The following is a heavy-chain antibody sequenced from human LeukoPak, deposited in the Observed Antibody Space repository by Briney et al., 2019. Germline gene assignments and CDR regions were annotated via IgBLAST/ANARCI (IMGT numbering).Heavy chain of an antibody. CDR1: GFTFSNAW. Sequence: GGSLRLSCAASGFTFSNAWMSWVRQAQGKGLEWVGRIKSKTDGGTTDYAAPVKGRFTISRDDSKNTLYLQMNSLKTEDTAVYYCTTVPNYDILTGLDYWGQGTLVTVSS. J-gene: IGHJ4*02. CDR3: TTVPNYDILTGLDY. CDR2: IKSKTDGGTT. V-gene: IGHV3-15*01. D-gene: IGHD3-9*01.